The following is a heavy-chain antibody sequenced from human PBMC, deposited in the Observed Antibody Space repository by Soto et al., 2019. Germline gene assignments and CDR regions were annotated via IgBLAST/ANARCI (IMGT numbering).Heavy chain of an antibody. CDR2: IFYSGTT. D-gene: IGHD6-13*01. Sequence: QLQLQESGPGLVKPSETLSLTCIVSGDSISSRSHYWGWLRQPPRKGLEWIGNIFYSGTTYYNPSLKSRITISVDTSKNQFSLKLSSVTAADTAVYYCARRPRAAPFDDWGQGTLVTVSS. V-gene: IGHV4-39*01. J-gene: IGHJ4*02. CDR3: ARRPRAAPFDD. CDR1: GDSISSRSHY.